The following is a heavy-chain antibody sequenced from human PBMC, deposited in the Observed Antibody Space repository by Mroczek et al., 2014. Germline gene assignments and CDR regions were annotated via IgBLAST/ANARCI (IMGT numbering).Heavy chain of an antibody. CDR2: ISYDGSNK. V-gene: IGHV3-30*03. J-gene: IGHJ4*02. CDR3: ATDVVVVAATRGMGSRFDY. D-gene: IGHD2-15*01. CDR1: GFTFSSYG. Sequence: QVQLVQSGGGVVQPGRSLRLSCAASGFTFSSYGMHWVRQAPGKGLEWVAVISYDGSNKYYADSVKGRFTISRDNSKNTLYLQMNSLRAEDTAVYYCATDVVVVAATRGMGSRFDYWGQGTLVTVSS.